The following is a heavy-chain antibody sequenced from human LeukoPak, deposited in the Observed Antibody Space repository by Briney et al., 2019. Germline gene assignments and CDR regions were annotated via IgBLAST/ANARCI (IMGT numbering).Heavy chain of an antibody. D-gene: IGHD1-26*01. CDR3: AKVEWELRYFDY. CDR1: GLTFSSYA. Sequence: GGSLRLSCAASGLTFSSYAMSWVRQAPGKGLEWVSAISGSGGSTYYADSVKGRFTISRDNSKNTLCLQMNSLRAEDTAVYYCAKVEWELRYFDYWGQGTLVTVSS. J-gene: IGHJ4*02. CDR2: ISGSGGST. V-gene: IGHV3-23*01.